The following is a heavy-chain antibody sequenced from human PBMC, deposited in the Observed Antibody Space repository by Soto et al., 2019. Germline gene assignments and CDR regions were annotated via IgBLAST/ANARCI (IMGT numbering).Heavy chain of an antibody. Sequence: GGSLRLSCAASGFTFSSYAMSWVRQAPGKGLEWVSAISGSGGSTYYADSVKGRFTISRDNSKNTLYLQMNSLRAEDTAVYYCAKYIVVVPSASDAFDIWGQGTMVTVSS. V-gene: IGHV3-23*01. D-gene: IGHD2-2*01. CDR3: AKYIVVVPSASDAFDI. J-gene: IGHJ3*02. CDR2: ISGSGGST. CDR1: GFTFSSYA.